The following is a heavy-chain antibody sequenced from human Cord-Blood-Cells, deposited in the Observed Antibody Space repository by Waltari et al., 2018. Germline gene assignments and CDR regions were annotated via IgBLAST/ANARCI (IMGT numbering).Heavy chain of an antibody. V-gene: IGHV4-31*03. CDR1: GGSISSGGYY. CDR3: ARARRDGYNPFDY. D-gene: IGHD5-12*01. Sequence: QVQLQESGPGLVKPSQTLSLTCTVSGGSISSGGYYWSWIRQHPGKGLEWIGYIEYSGITYYNPALKSRVTISVDTSKNQFSLKLSSVTAADTAVYYCARARRDGYNPFDYWGQGTLVTVSS. J-gene: IGHJ4*02. CDR2: IEYSGIT.